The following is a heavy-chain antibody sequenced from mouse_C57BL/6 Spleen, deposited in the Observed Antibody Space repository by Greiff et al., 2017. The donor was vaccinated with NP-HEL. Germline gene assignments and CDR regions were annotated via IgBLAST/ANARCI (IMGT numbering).Heavy chain of an antibody. J-gene: IGHJ1*03. CDR3: ARGGPYGSSYNFDV. D-gene: IGHD1-1*01. V-gene: IGHV1-72*01. Sequence: QVQLQQPGAELVKPGASVKLSCKASGYTFTSYWMHWVKQRPGRGLEWIGRIDPNSGGTKYNEKFKSKATLTVDKPSSTAYMQRSSLTSEDSAVYYCARGGPYGSSYNFDVWGTGTTVTVSS. CDR2: IDPNSGGT. CDR1: GYTFTSYW.